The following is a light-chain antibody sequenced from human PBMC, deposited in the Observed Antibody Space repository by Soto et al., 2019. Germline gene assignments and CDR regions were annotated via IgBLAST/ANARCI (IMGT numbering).Light chain of an antibody. CDR3: QQYGSSPRVT. J-gene: IGKJ4*01. CDR2: GAS. CDR1: QSVSSSY. Sequence: EIVLTQSPGTLSLSPGERATLSCSASQSVSSSYLAWYQQKPGQAPRLLIYGASSRATGLPDRFSGSGSGTDFTLTISSLEPEYFAVYYCQQYGSSPRVTFGGGTKVEIK. V-gene: IGKV3-20*01.